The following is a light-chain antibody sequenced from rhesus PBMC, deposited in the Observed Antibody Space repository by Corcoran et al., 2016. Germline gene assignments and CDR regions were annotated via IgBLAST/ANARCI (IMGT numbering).Light chain of an antibody. Sequence: EIVMTQSPATLSLSPGERATLSYRASQSVSSRFAWYQQQPGQAPRLLIYDASRRVTGIPDRSRGIGSGREFTLTISSLEPEDVGVYYCQQDYSWPPLTFGGGIKVEIK. J-gene: IGKJ4*01. CDR1: QSVSSR. CDR2: DAS. CDR3: QQDYSWPPLT. V-gene: IGKV3-17*01.